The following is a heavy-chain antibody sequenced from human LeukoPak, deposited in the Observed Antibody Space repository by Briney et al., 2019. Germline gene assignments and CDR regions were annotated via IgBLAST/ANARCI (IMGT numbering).Heavy chain of an antibody. Sequence: GGSLRLSCGASEFSFRSFWMSWVRQAPGKGLEWVASIKQDGSEIYYVDSVKGRFTISRDNAKNSLYLQMNSLRAEDTAVYYCAELGITMIGGVWGKGTTVTISS. J-gene: IGHJ6*04. CDR1: EFSFRSFW. D-gene: IGHD3-10*02. V-gene: IGHV3-7*01. CDR3: AELGITMIGGV. CDR2: IKQDGSEI.